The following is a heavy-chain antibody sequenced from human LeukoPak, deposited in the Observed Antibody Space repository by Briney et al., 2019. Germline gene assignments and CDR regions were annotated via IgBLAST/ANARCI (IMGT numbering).Heavy chain of an antibody. J-gene: IGHJ5*02. V-gene: IGHV1-69*05. Sequence: ASVKVSCKASGGTFSSYAISWVRQAPGQGLEWVGRIIPIFGTANYAQKFQGRVTITTDESTSTAYMELSSLRSEDTAVYYCARDKVRVSWFDPWGQGTLVTVSS. CDR3: ARDKVRVSWFDP. CDR1: GGTFSSYA. D-gene: IGHD3-22*01. CDR2: IIPIFGTA.